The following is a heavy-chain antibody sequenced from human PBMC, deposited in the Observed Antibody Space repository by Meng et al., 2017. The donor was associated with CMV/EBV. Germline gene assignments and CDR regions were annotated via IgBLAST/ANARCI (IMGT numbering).Heavy chain of an antibody. CDR1: GFTFSSYA. Sequence: GESLKISCAASGFTFSSYAMHWVRQAPGKGLEWVAVISYDGSNKYYADSVKGRFTISRDNSKNTLYLQMNSLSAEDTAVYYCASGSYYFYWGQGTLVTVSS. J-gene: IGHJ4*02. CDR2: ISYDGSNK. CDR3: ASGSYYFY. V-gene: IGHV3-30*04. D-gene: IGHD1-26*01.